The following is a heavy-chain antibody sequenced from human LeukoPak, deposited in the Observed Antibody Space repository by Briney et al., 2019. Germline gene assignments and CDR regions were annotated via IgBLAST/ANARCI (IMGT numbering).Heavy chain of an antibody. J-gene: IGHJ4*02. CDR3: AREVHYGSSWYFDY. V-gene: IGHV4-59*01. CDR1: GGSISGYY. Sequence: SETLSLTCTVSGGSISGYYWSWIRQPPGKGLEWIGYLYYSGSTNYNPSLKSRVTISVDTSKKQFSLKLTSVTAADTAVYYCAREVHYGSSWYFDYWGQGTLVTVSS. D-gene: IGHD6-13*01. CDR2: LYYSGST.